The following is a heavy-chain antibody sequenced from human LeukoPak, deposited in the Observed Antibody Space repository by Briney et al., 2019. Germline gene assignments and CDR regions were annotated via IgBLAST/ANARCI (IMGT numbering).Heavy chain of an antibody. CDR1: GFTFSSYA. D-gene: IGHD3-22*01. CDR2: ISGSGGST. Sequence: PGGSLRLSCAASGFTFSSYAMSWVRQAPGKGLEWVSAISGSGGSTYYADSVKGRFTISRDNSKNTLYLQMNSLRAEDTAVYYCAKTTYYYDSSGYPVFGYWGQGTLVTVSS. CDR3: AKTTYYYDSSGYPVFGY. J-gene: IGHJ4*02. V-gene: IGHV3-23*01.